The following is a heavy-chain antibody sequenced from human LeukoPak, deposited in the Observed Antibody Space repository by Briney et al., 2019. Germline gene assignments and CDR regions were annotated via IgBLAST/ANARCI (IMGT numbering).Heavy chain of an antibody. CDR3: ATSTVTAGTYYYHYPLDV. J-gene: IGHJ6*02. V-gene: IGHV3-66*01. D-gene: IGHD4-17*01. CDR2: VYSGGSS. CDR1: GLNVSSHY. Sequence: SGGSLKLSCAASGLNVSSHYMTWVRQAPGQGLGWVSIVYSGGSSNYADSVKDRFIIYRANSQNTLFLRMDSLRVEDTAVYYCATSTVTAGTYYYHYPLDVWGQGTTVTVSS.